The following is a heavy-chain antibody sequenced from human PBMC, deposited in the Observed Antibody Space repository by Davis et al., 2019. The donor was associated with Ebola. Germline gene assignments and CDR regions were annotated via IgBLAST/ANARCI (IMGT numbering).Heavy chain of an antibody. CDR3: ARGSVKMDS. D-gene: IGHD3-22*01. CDR2: ISGSGGNT. J-gene: IGHJ4*02. V-gene: IGHV3-23*01. CDR1: GLSFETYA. Sequence: PGGSLRLSCAVSGLSFETYAMTWVRQAPGKGLEWVSTISGSGGNTYYAHSVKGRFTISRDNSKNSLYLQMNSLRDEDTAVYYCARGSVKMDSWGQGILVTVSS.